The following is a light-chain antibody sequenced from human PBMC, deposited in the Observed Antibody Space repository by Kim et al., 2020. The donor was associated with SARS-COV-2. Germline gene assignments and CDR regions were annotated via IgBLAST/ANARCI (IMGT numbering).Light chain of an antibody. V-gene: IGLV2-14*03. CDR3: SSYTSSRTWV. J-gene: IGLJ3*02. CDR1: SSDVGGYNY. Sequence: GQSITISFTGTSSDVGGYNYVSWYQQHPGKAPKLMVYDVSQRPSGVSNRFSGSKSGNTASLTISGLQAEDEADYHCSSYTSSRTWVFGGGTQLTVL. CDR2: DVS.